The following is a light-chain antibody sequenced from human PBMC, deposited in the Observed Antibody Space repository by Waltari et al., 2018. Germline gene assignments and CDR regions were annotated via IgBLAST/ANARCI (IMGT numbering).Light chain of an antibody. CDR1: SSNIGTTY. J-gene: IGLJ2*01. Sequence: QSVLTQPPSLSGTPGQRVTISCSGSSSNIGTTYVFWYQQFPGRAPKLLIYLDDTRPSGVPDRFSASKSGSSASLTISGLRPEDEADYHCAGWDDSLTGVVFGGGTKLTV. CDR3: AGWDDSLTGVV. CDR2: LDD. V-gene: IGLV1-47*01.